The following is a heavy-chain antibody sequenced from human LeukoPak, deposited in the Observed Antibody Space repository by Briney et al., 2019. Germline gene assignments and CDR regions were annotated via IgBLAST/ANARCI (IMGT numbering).Heavy chain of an antibody. D-gene: IGHD4-17*01. CDR3: ARTYGDYAQFDY. CDR2: ISYDGSNK. Sequence: GGSLRLSCAASGFTFSSYAMHWVRQAPGKGLEWVAVISYDGSNKYYADSVKGRFTISRDNSKNTLYLQINSLRAEDTAVYYCARTYGDYAQFDYWGQGTLVTVSS. V-gene: IGHV3-30-3*01. CDR1: GFTFSSYA. J-gene: IGHJ4*02.